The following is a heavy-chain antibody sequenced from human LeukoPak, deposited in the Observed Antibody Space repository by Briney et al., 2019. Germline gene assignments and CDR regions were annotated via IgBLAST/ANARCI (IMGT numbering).Heavy chain of an antibody. V-gene: IGHV4-31*03. CDR2: IYYSGST. CDR1: SGSLSSGGYY. J-gene: IGHJ6*02. CDR3: AITRNIAMPISYYYYGVDV. Sequence: PSQTLSLTCTVSSGSLSSGGYYWSWIRQHPGKGLEWIGYIYYSGSTYYNPSLKSRVTISVDTSENQFSLKLSSVTAADTAVYYCAITRNIAMPISYYYYGVDVWGQGTTVIVSS. D-gene: IGHD5-18*01.